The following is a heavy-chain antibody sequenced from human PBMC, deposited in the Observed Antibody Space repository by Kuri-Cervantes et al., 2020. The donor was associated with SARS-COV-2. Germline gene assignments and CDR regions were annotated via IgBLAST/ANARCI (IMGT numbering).Heavy chain of an antibody. D-gene: IGHD4-11*01. Sequence: GGSLRLSCAASGFTFSGHWIHWVRQAPGKGLVWVSRINPDGSYTNNADSVKGRFTLSRDNAKNMLFLQMNSLRAEDTAVYYCARWGYSNYPHYYYGMDVWGQGTTVTVSS. V-gene: IGHV3-74*01. J-gene: IGHJ6*02. CDR2: INPDGSYT. CDR1: GFTFSGHW. CDR3: ARWGYSNYPHYYYGMDV.